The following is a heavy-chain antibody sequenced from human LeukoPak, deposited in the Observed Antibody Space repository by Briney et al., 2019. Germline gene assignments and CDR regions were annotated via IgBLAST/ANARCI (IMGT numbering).Heavy chain of an antibody. Sequence: PSETLSLTCTVSGGSISSSSYYWGWIRQPPGKGLEWIGSIYYSGSTYYNPSLKSRVTISVDTSKNQFSLKLSSVTAADTAVYYCARFSVAAAGTGWFDPWGQGTLVTVS. J-gene: IGHJ5*02. D-gene: IGHD6-13*01. V-gene: IGHV4-39*01. CDR3: ARFSVAAAGTGWFDP. CDR1: GGSISSSSYY. CDR2: IYYSGST.